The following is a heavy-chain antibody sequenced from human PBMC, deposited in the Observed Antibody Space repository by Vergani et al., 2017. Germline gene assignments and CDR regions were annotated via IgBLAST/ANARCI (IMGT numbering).Heavy chain of an antibody. V-gene: IGHV3-48*01. CDR1: GFTFSTYN. D-gene: IGHD3-22*01. Sequence: EVHLLESGGGLVQSGGSLRLSCAASGFTFSTYNMNWVRQAPGKGLEWVSYISSSSSTIYYADSVKGRFTISRDNAKNSLYLQMNSLRAEDTAVYYCARAAYYYESGGYYSVVDYWGQGTLVTVSS. CDR2: ISSSSSTI. CDR3: ARAAYYYESGGYYSVVDY. J-gene: IGHJ4*02.